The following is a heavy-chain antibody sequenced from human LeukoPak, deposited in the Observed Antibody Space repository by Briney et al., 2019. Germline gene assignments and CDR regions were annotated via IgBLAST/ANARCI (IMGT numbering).Heavy chain of an antibody. CDR1: GVSISSSSYY. V-gene: IGHV4-39*07. D-gene: IGHD1-26*01. CDR2: IYYSGST. J-gene: IGHJ4*02. Sequence: PSETLSLTCTVSGVSISSSSYYWGWIRQPPGKGLEWIGSIYYSGSTYSNPSLKSRVTISVDTSKNQFSLKLSSVTAADTAVYYCATGDSGSYYYWGQGTLVTVSS. CDR3: ATGDSGSYYY.